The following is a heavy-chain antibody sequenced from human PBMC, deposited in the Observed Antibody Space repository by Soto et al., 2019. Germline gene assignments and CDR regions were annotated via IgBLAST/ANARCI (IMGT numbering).Heavy chain of an antibody. V-gene: IGHV4-39*01. Sequence: SETLSLTCTVSGGSISSSSYHWGWIRQPPGKGLEWIGSIYYSGSTYYNPSLKSRVTISVDTSKNQFSLKLSSVTAADTAVYYCASFYGSGSFVYDAFDIWGQGTMVTVSS. CDR1: GGSISSSSYH. D-gene: IGHD3-10*01. CDR2: IYYSGST. J-gene: IGHJ3*02. CDR3: ASFYGSGSFVYDAFDI.